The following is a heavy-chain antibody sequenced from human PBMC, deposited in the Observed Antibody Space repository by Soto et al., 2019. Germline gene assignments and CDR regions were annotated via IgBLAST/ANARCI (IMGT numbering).Heavy chain of an antibody. D-gene: IGHD3-22*01. J-gene: IGHJ5*02. CDR1: GGSFSGYY. CDR3: ARARPNDSSGYYYDH. V-gene: IGHV4-34*01. CDR2: INHSGST. Sequence: KASETLSLTCAVYGGSFSGYYWSWIRQPPGKGLEWIGEINHSGSTNYNPSLKSRVTISVDTSKNQFSLKLSSVTAADTAVYYCARARPNDSSGYYYDHWGQGTLVTVSS.